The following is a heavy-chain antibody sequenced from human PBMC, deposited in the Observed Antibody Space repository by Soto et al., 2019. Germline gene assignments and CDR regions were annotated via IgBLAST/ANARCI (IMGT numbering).Heavy chain of an antibody. CDR3: AREVRHYYYYMDV. J-gene: IGHJ6*03. D-gene: IGHD3-10*01. CDR2: ISSSSSTI. V-gene: IGHV3-48*01. Sequence: GGSLRLSCAASGFTFSSYSMNWVRQAPGKGLEWVSYISSSSSTIYYADSVKGRFTISRDNAKNSLYLQMNSLRAEDTAVYYCAREVRHYYYYMDVWGKGTTVTVSS. CDR1: GFTFSSYS.